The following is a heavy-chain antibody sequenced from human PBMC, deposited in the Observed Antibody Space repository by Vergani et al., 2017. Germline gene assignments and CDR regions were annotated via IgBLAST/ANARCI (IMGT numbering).Heavy chain of an antibody. CDR1: GYTFTSYY. CDR3: AFNYHYYYGMDV. J-gene: IGHJ6*02. Sequence: QVQLVQSGAEVKKPGASVQVSCKASGYTFTSYYMHWVRQAPGQGLEWMGIINPSGGSTSYAQKFQGRVTMTRDTSTSTVYMELSSLRSEDTAVYYCAFNYHYYYGMDVWGQGTTVTVSS. V-gene: IGHV1-46*01. CDR2: INPSGGST.